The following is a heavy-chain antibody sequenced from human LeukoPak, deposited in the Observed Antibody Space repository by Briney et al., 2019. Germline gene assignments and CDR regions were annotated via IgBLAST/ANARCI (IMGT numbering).Heavy chain of an antibody. CDR1: GFTFDDYA. CDR2: ISWNSGSI. J-gene: IGHJ4*02. Sequence: GRSLRLSCAASGFTFDDYAMHWVRQAPGKGLECVSGISWNSGSIGYADSVKGRFTISRDNAKNSLYLQMNSLRAEDTALYYCAKAAIYDILTGYSPPDYWGQGTLVTVSS. CDR3: AKAAIYDILTGYSPPDY. V-gene: IGHV3-9*01. D-gene: IGHD3-9*01.